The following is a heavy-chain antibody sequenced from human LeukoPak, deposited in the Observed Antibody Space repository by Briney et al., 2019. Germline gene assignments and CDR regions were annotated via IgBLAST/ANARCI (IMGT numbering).Heavy chain of an antibody. Sequence: GGSLRLSCAASGFTFSSYEMNWVRQAPGKGLEWVSYISTSGSTIYYADSVKGRFTISRDNAKNSLYLQMNSLRAEDTAVDYCARVFGARYSDYWGQGTLVTVSS. J-gene: IGHJ4*02. V-gene: IGHV3-48*03. CDR3: ARVFGARYSDY. CDR1: GFTFSSYE. CDR2: ISTSGSTI. D-gene: IGHD4/OR15-4a*01.